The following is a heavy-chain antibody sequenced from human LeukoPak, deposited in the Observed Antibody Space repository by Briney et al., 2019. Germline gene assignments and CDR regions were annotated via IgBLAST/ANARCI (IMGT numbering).Heavy chain of an antibody. D-gene: IGHD3/OR15-3a*01. CDR3: ARDDGFSCYSY. CDR1: EFTFSNYW. J-gene: IGHJ4*02. V-gene: IGHV3-7*01. CDR2: INEDETAK. Sequence: PGGSLRLSCAASEFTFSNYWMTWVRQAPGKGLEWVANINEDETAKYYVGSVKGRFTISRDNAKNSLYLQMNSLTAEDTAVYYCARDDGFSCYSYWGQGTLVTVSS.